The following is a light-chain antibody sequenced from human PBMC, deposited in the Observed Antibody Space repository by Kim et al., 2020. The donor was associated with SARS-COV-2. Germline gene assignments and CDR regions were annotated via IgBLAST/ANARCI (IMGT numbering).Light chain of an antibody. CDR3: QQYNDWPPGDT. J-gene: IGKJ2*01. V-gene: IGKV3-15*01. Sequence: EIVMTQSPATLSVSPGERATLSCRASQSISSYLAWYQQKPGQAPRLLIYGASTRAAGVPARFSGGGSGTEFTLTITSLQSEDFAVYYCQQYNDWPPGDTFGQGTKLEI. CDR2: GAS. CDR1: QSISSY.